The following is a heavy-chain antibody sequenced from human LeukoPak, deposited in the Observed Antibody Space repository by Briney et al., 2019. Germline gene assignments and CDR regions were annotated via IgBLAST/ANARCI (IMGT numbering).Heavy chain of an antibody. J-gene: IGHJ4*02. CDR3: ARGYYDSSGYTFFDY. V-gene: IGHV4-39*01. CDR1: GGSISSSSYY. Sequence: SETLSLTCTVSGGSISSSSYYWGWIRQPPGKGLEWIGSIYYSGSTYYNPSLKSRVTISVDTSKNQFSLKLSSVTAADTAVYYCARGYYDSSGYTFFDYWGQGTLVTVSS. D-gene: IGHD3-22*01. CDR2: IYYSGST.